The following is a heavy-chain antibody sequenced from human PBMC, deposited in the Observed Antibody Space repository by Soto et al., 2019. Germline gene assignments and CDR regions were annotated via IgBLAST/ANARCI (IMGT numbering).Heavy chain of an antibody. D-gene: IGHD3-3*01. Sequence: ASVKVSCKASGYTFTSYDIHWVRQATGQGLEWMGWMNPNSGNTGYAQKFQGRVIMTRNTSISTAYMELSSLRSEDTAVYYCARGNDEGPGGVTIFGVVIPQLYGMDVWGQGTTVTVSS. CDR1: GYTFTSYD. V-gene: IGHV1-8*01. J-gene: IGHJ6*02. CDR3: ARGNDEGPGGVTIFGVVIPQLYGMDV. CDR2: MNPNSGNT.